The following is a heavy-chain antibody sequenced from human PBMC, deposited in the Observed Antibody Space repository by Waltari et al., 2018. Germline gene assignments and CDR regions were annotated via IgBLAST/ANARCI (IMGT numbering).Heavy chain of an antibody. D-gene: IGHD3-22*01. CDR1: GGTFSSYA. CDR3: ASYYYDSSGYSPFDY. J-gene: IGHJ4*02. Sequence: QVQLVQSGAEVKKPGSSVKVSYKASGGTFSSYAISWVRQAPGHGLDWMGGIIPIFGTANYAQKFQGRVTITTDESTSTAYMELSSLRSEDTAVYYCASYYYDSSGYSPFDYWGQGTLVTVSS. CDR2: IIPIFGTA. V-gene: IGHV1-69*05.